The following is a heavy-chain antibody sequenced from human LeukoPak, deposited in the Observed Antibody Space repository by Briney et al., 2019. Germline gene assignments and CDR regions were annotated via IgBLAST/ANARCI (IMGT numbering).Heavy chain of an antibody. CDR2: ISYDGSSK. Sequence: GGSLRLSCAASGFTFSTYAMHWVRQAPGKGLEWVAVISYDGSSKYYADSVKGRFTISRDNSKNTLYLQMNSLRAEDTAVYYCAKEGDWNDVTLMYVWGKGTTVTISS. J-gene: IGHJ6*03. V-gene: IGHV3-30*04. CDR3: AKEGDWNDVTLMYV. CDR1: GFTFSTYA. D-gene: IGHD1-1*01.